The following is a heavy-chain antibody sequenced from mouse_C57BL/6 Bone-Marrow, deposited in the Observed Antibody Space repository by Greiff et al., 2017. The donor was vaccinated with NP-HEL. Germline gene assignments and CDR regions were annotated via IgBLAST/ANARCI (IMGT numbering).Heavy chain of an antibody. CDR2: IDPENGDT. V-gene: IGHV14-4*01. J-gene: IGHJ1*03. D-gene: IGHD1-1*01. Sequence: EVKVEESGAELVRPGASVKLSCTASGFNIKDDYMHWVKQRPEQGLEWIGWIDPENGDTEYASKFQGKATITADTSSNTAYLQLSSLTSEDTAVYYCTTVITTWYFDVWGTGTTVTVSS. CDR3: TTVITTWYFDV. CDR1: GFNIKDDY.